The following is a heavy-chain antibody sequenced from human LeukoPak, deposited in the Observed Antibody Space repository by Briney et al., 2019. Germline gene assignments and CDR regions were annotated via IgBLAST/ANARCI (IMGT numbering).Heavy chain of an antibody. V-gene: IGHV4-59*12. CDR2: IYYSGST. CDR1: GVSISSYY. Sequence: PSETLSLTCTVSGVSISSYYWSWIRQPPGKGLEWLGYIYYSGSTSYNPSLKSRLTISLDTSKNQFSLKLTSVTAADTAVYYCAKDAYLIAVAGNYFDYWGQGTLVTVSS. J-gene: IGHJ4*02. D-gene: IGHD6-19*01. CDR3: AKDAYLIAVAGNYFDY.